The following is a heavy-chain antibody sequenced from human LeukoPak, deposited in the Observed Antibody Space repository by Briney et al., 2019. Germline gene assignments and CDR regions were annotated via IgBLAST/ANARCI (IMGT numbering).Heavy chain of an antibody. CDR3: AVWSNYYTSAFDI. J-gene: IGHJ3*02. Sequence: ASVKVSCKASGYTSTSYGISWVRQAPGQGLEWMGWISAYNGNTNYAQKLQGRVTMTTDTSTSTAYMELRSLRSDDTAVYYCAVWSNYYTSAFDIWGQGTMVTVSS. CDR2: ISAYNGNT. V-gene: IGHV1-18*01. CDR1: GYTSTSYG. D-gene: IGHD3-3*01.